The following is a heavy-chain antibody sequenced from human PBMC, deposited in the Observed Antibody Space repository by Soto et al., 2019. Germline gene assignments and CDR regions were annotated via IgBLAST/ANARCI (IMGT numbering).Heavy chain of an antibody. CDR3: ARFDCSSTSCLYGYYYYYYMDV. J-gene: IGHJ6*03. CDR2: IYPGDSDT. D-gene: IGHD2-2*01. V-gene: IGHV5-51*01. Sequence: GGSLRLSCAASGFTFSSYAMSWVRQMPGKGLEWMGIIYPGDSDTRYSPSFQGQVTISADKSISTAYLQWSSLKASDTAMYYCARFDCSSTSCLYGYYYYYYMDVWGKGTTVTVSS. CDR1: GFTFSSYA.